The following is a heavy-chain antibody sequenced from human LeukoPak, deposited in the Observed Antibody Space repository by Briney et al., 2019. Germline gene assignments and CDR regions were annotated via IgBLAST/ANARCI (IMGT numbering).Heavy chain of an antibody. V-gene: IGHV4-34*01. CDR3: ARRRALRSGSSNYNWFDP. D-gene: IGHD3-10*01. J-gene: IGHJ5*02. CDR1: GGSFSGYY. Sequence: SETLSLTCAVYGGSFSGYYWSWIRQPPGKGLEWIGEINHSGSTNCNPSLKSRVTISVDTSKNQFSLKLSSVTAADTAVYYCARRRALRSGSSNYNWFDPWGQGTLVTVSS. CDR2: INHSGST.